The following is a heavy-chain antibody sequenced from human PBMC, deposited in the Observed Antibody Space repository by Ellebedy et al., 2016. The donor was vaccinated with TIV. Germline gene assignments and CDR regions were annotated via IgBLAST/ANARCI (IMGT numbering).Heavy chain of an antibody. CDR2: TYYRSKWFY. CDR3: ARDPPGDQSYDI. J-gene: IGHJ3*02. CDR1: GDSVSNNGAA. D-gene: IGHD7-27*01. Sequence: SETLSLXCALSGDSVSNNGAAWNWIRQSPSRGLEWLGRTYYRSKWFYDYAVSVKSRMTINVDTSKNHFSLQLNSVTPEDTAVYYCARDPPGDQSYDIWGQGTLVTVSS. V-gene: IGHV6-1*01.